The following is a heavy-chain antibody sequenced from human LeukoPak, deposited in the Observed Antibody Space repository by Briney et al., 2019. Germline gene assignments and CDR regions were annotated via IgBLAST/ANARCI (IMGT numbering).Heavy chain of an antibody. CDR3: AKAPNIVVVVAATPDYYYYMDV. CDR2: IWYDGSNE. V-gene: IGHV3-33*06. CDR1: GFSFGTYS. Sequence: PGGSLRLSCVVSGFSFGTYSMHWARQVPGKGLEWVAVIWYDGSNEDYADSVKGRFTISRDNSKNTLYLQMNSLRAEDTAVYYCAKAPNIVVVVAATPDYYYYMDVWGKGTTVTVSS. D-gene: IGHD2-15*01. J-gene: IGHJ6*03.